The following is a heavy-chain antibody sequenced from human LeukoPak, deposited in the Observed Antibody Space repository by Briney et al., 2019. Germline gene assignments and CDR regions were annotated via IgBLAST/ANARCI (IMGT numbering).Heavy chain of an antibody. CDR2: IYYSGST. CDR1: GGSISSYY. J-gene: IGHJ1*01. Sequence: PSETLSPTCTVSGGSISSYYWSWIRQPPGKGLEWIGYIYYSGSTNYNPSLKSRVTISVDTSKNQFSLKLSSVTAADTAVYYCASSPVDSSGWTRFQHWGQGTLVTVSS. CDR3: ASSPVDSSGWTRFQH. D-gene: IGHD6-19*01. V-gene: IGHV4-59*01.